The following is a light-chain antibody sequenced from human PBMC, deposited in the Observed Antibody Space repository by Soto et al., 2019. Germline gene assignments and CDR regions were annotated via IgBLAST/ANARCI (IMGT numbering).Light chain of an antibody. J-gene: IGLJ3*02. Sequence: QSVLTQPPSVSGAPGQRVTISCTGSSSNIGAGYDVHWYQQLPGTAPKLLIYGNSNRPSVVPDRFSGSKSATSASLAITGLQAEDEADYYCPSYENSLSGWVFGGGTKGIVL. CDR1: SSNIGAGYD. CDR3: PSYENSLSGWV. CDR2: GNS. V-gene: IGLV1-40*01.